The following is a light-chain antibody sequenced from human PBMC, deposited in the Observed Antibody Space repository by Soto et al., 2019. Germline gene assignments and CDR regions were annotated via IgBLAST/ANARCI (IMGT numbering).Light chain of an antibody. CDR3: AAWDDSLNGVV. Sequence: QSVLTQPPSASGTPGQRVTISCSGGNSNIGSNTVNWYQQLPGTAPKLLIYSNNQRPSGVPDRFSGSKSGTSASLAISGLQSEDEADYYCAAWDDSLNGVVFGGGTKVTVL. CDR1: NSNIGSNT. CDR2: SNN. J-gene: IGLJ2*01. V-gene: IGLV1-44*01.